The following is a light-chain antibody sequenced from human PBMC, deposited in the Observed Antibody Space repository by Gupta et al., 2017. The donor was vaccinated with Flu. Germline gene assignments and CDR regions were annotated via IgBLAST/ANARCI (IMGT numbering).Light chain of an antibody. CDR1: SSDVGTYNR. V-gene: IGLV2-18*02. Sequence: QSALTQPPSVSGSPAQSVTIPCTGTSSDVGTYNRVSWYQQSPGTAPKLMIYEVSRRPSGVPDRFSGSKSGNTASLTISGLQGEDEADYYCSSYTSSYTYVFGTGTKVTVL. CDR3: SSYTSSYTYV. CDR2: EVS. J-gene: IGLJ1*01.